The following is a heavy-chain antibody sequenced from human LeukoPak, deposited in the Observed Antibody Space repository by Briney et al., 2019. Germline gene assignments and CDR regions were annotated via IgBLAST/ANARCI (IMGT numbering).Heavy chain of an antibody. V-gene: IGHV1-18*01. CDR3: ARGNELNWFDP. CDR2: ISAYNGNT. D-gene: IGHD1-26*01. Sequence: ASVKVSCKSSCYTFTSYGISWVRQAPGQGREWMGWISAYNGNTNYAQKLQGRVTMTTDTSTSTAYMELRSLRSDDAAVYYCARGNELNWFDPWGQGTLVTVSS. J-gene: IGHJ5*02. CDR1: CYTFTSYG.